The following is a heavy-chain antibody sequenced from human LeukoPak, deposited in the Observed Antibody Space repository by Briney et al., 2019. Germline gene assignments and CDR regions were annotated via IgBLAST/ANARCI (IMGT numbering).Heavy chain of an antibody. Sequence: SETLSLTCTVSGGSISSYFWSWIRQPPGKGQEWLGYIYYSGSTNYNPSLKSRVTISIDTSKIEFSLKLSSVTAADTAVYYCARWAYSSAWYQYFDYWGQGTLVAVSS. J-gene: IGHJ4*02. CDR2: IYYSGST. D-gene: IGHD6-19*01. V-gene: IGHV4-59*08. CDR3: ARWAYSSAWYQYFDY. CDR1: GGSISSYF.